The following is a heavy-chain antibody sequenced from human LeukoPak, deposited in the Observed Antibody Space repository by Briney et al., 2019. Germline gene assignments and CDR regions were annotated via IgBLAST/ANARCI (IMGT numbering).Heavy chain of an antibody. J-gene: IGHJ5*02. CDR2: ISSSGSTI. Sequence: GGSLRLSCAASGFTFSDYYMSWIRQAPGKGLEWVSYISSSGSTIYYADSVKGRFTISRDNAKNSLYLQMNSLRAEDTAVYYCASVTAYYDFWSGYYKYNWFDPWGQGTLVTVSS. CDR3: ASVTAYYDFWSGYYKYNWFDP. D-gene: IGHD3-3*01. V-gene: IGHV3-11*01. CDR1: GFTFSDYY.